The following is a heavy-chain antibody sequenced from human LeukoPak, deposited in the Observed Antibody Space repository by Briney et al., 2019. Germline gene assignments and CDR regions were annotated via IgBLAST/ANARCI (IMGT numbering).Heavy chain of an antibody. J-gene: IGHJ4*02. D-gene: IGHD3-10*01. CDR3: ARHGTMVRGSFDY. CDR1: GGSISSGGYY. Sequence: PSETLSLTCTVSGGSISSGGYYWSWIRQPPGKGLEWIGYIYHSGSTYYNPSLKSRVTISVDRSKNQFSLKLSSVTAADTAVYYCARHGTMVRGSFDYWGQGTLVTVSS. V-gene: IGHV4-30-2*01. CDR2: IYHSGST.